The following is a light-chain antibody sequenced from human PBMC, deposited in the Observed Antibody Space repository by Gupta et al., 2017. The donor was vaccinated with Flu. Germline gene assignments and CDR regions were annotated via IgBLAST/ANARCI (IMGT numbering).Light chain of an antibody. CDR3: QSYATSLSGSV. CDR2: GDI. J-gene: IGLJ1*01. V-gene: IGLV1-40*01. CDR1: DSNIGAVYE. Sequence: QSVLTQPPSVSGAPGQRITISCTGSDSNIGAVYEVHWYQQLPGTAPRLLNDGDINRPSGVPDRFAGSKAGTSASPAITGLQAEDEAYYSCQSYATSLSGSVFGTGTKVTVL.